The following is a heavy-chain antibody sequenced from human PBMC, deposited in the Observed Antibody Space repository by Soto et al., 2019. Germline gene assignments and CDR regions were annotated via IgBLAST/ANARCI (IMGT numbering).Heavy chain of an antibody. V-gene: IGHV5-51*01. CDR1: GYSFTSYG. D-gene: IGHD3-22*01. CDR3: ARPPSVGYYDSSGYSGDAFDI. J-gene: IGHJ3*02. CDR2: IYPGDSDT. Sequence: GESLKISCNGSGYSFTSYGISWVRQMPWKGLEWMGIIYPGDSDTKYSPSFQGHVTISAHKSISTAYLQWSSLKASDTAMYYCARPPSVGYYDSSGYSGDAFDIWGQGTMVTVSS.